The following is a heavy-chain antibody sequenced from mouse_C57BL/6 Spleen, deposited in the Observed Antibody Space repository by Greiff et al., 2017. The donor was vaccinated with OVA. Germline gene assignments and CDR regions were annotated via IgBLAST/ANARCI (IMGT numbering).Heavy chain of an antibody. J-gene: IGHJ4*01. CDR2: ISDGGSYT. V-gene: IGHV5-4*01. Sequence: EVQLVESGGGLVKPGGSLKLSCAASGFTFSSYAMSWVRQTPEKRLEWVATISDGGSYTYYPDNVKGRFTISRDNAKNNLYLQMSHLRTEDTAMYYCARGGDAVDYWGQGTSVTVSS. CDR3: ARGGDAVDY. CDR1: GFTFSSYA.